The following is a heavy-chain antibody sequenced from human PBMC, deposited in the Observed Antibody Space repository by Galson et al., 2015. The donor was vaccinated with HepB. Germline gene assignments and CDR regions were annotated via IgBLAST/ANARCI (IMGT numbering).Heavy chain of an antibody. CDR2: IIPIFGTA. CDR1: GGTLSSYA. CDR3: ARGGCSSTSCYHFDY. V-gene: IGHV1-69*13. J-gene: IGHJ4*02. Sequence: SVKVSCKASGGTLSSYAISWVRQAPGQGLEWMGGIIPIFGTANYAQKLQGRVTITANESTSTAYMELSSLKSEDTAVYYCARGGCSSTSCYHFDYWGQGTLVTVSS. D-gene: IGHD2-2*01.